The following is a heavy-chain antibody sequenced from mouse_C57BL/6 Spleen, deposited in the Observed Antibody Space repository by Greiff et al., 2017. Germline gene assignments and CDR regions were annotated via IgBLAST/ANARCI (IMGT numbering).Heavy chain of an antibody. J-gene: IGHJ3*01. CDR2: IYPRSGNT. Sequence: VQLQQSGAELARPGASVKLSCKASGYTFTSYGISWVKQRTGQGLEWIGEIYPRSGNTYYNEKFKGKATLTADKSSSTAYMELRSLTSEDSAVYFCAREDYYGSSHFAWFAYWGQGTLVTVSA. V-gene: IGHV1-81*01. D-gene: IGHD1-1*01. CDR3: AREDYYGSSHFAWFAY. CDR1: GYTFTSYG.